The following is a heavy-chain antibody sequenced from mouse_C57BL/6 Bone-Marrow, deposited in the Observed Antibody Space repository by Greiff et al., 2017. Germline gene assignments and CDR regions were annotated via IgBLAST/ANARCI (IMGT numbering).Heavy chain of an antibody. Sequence: QVQLQQPGAELVKPGASVKMSCKASGYTFTSYWITWVKQRPGQGLEWIGDIYPGSGSTNYNEKFKSKATLTVYTSSSTAYMQLSSLTSEDSAVFYCARSLYDGSFDYWGQGTTLTVSS. V-gene: IGHV1-55*01. D-gene: IGHD2-12*01. CDR1: GYTFTSYW. CDR3: ARSLYDGSFDY. J-gene: IGHJ2*01. CDR2: IYPGSGST.